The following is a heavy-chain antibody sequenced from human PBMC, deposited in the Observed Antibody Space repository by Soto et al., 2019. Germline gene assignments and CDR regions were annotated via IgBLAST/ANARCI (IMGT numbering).Heavy chain of an antibody. CDR3: ARGDYGTGGYPFPYFDY. Sequence: HEPLVQSGAEVKRPGASLKVSCRASGYSFTGYYILWVRQAPGQGLEWMGWINPDSGATNYAQNFQGRVTLTSDTSISTASMDLTSLTSDDTAVYYCARGDYGTGGYPFPYFDYWGQGTLVIVSS. V-gene: IGHV1-2*02. CDR1: GYSFTGYY. CDR2: INPDSGAT. D-gene: IGHD2-8*02. J-gene: IGHJ4*02.